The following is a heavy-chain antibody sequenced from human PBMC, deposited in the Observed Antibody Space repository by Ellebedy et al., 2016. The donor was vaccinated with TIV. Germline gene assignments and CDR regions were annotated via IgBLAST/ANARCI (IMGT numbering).Heavy chain of an antibody. J-gene: IGHJ6*03. Sequence: ASVKVSXXAPGGTFNNYAISWVRQAPGQGLEWMGEIIPMFGTANYAQKFQDRVTITADESISNAYMEMSSLRYDDTAVYYCARVSCSNTDCPSPTYYYYMDVWGKGTTVTVSS. V-gene: IGHV1-69*13. D-gene: IGHD2-2*01. CDR2: IIPMFGTA. CDR1: GGTFNNYA. CDR3: ARVSCSNTDCPSPTYYYYMDV.